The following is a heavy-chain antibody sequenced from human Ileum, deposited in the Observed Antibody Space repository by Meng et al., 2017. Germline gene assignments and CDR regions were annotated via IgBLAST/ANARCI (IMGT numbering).Heavy chain of an antibody. CDR1: GGSLSGYY. D-gene: IGHD6-6*01. CDR3: ARARGSWHAFEI. CDR2: INHSGNT. J-gene: IGHJ3*02. V-gene: IGHV4-34*01. Sequence: SETLSLTCGVQGGSLSGYYWHWIRQAPGKGLEWIGEINHSGNTNYSPSLMSRVTISVDTSKNQFSLRLTSATAADTAVYYCARARGSWHAFEIWGPGTMVTGSS.